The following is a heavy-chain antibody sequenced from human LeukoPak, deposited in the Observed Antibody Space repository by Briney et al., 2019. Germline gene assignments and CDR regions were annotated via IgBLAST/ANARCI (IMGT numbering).Heavy chain of an antibody. Sequence: ETLSLTCTVSGGSISSYYWSWIRQPPGKGLEWIGYIYYSGSTNYNPSLKSRVTISVDTSKNQFSLKLSSVTAADTAVYYCARVAATDSSYDYWGQGTLVTVSS. CDR3: ARVAATDSSYDY. V-gene: IGHV4-59*01. D-gene: IGHD2-15*01. CDR2: IYYSGST. CDR1: GGSISSYY. J-gene: IGHJ4*02.